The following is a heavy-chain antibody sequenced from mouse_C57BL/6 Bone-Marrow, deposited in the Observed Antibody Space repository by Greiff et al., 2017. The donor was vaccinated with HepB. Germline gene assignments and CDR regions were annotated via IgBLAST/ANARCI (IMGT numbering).Heavy chain of an antibody. J-gene: IGHJ3*01. CDR2: IYPRSGNT. CDR3: ARPPRQLRLWFAY. CDR1: GYTFTSYG. D-gene: IGHD3-2*02. Sequence: LVESGAELARPGASVKLSCKASGYTFTSYGISWVKQRTGQGLEWIGEIYPRSGNTYYNEKFKGKATLTADKSSSTAYMELRSLTSEDSAVYFCARPPRQLRLWFAYWGQGTLVTVSA. V-gene: IGHV1-81*01.